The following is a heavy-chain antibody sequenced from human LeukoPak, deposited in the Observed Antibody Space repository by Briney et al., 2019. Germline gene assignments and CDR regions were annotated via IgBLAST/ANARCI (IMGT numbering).Heavy chain of an antibody. CDR2: ISTYDHDT. J-gene: IGHJ5*02. CDR3: VRDYFCSGGTCDDCFDP. CDR1: GYTFTNYG. V-gene: IGHV1-18*01. Sequence: ASVKVSCKASGYTFTNYGISWVRQAPGQGLEWMAWISTYDHDTNYTQKFRGRVTMTTDTSTSTAYMELRSLGSDDTAVYYCVRDYFCSGGTCDDCFDPWGQGTLVTVSS. D-gene: IGHD2-15*01.